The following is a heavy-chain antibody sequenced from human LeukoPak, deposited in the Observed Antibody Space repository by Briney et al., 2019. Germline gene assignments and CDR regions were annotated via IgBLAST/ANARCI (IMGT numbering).Heavy chain of an antibody. J-gene: IGHJ6*03. CDR2: IYYSGST. CDR3: ARDRGGRLLVSRPYYYYMDV. D-gene: IGHD3-16*01. V-gene: IGHV4-59*01. CDR1: GGSISSYY. Sequence: PSETLSLTCTVSGGSISSYYWSWIRQPPGKGLEWIGYIYYSGSTNYNPSLKSRVTISVDTSKNQFSLKLSSVTAADTAVYYCARDRGGRLLVSRPYYYYMDVWGKGTTVTVSS.